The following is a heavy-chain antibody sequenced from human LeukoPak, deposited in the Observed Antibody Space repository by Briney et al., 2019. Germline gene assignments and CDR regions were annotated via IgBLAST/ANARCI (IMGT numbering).Heavy chain of an antibody. V-gene: IGHV1-2*02. CDR3: APTSEAYTSNWSV. Sequence: ASVTVACKTSGYRFTDDYIHWVRQAPGQGLEWMGWISPDTDFTNYAPKFRGRVIMTRDTSISTAYMEVRRLTFDDTAIYYCAPTSEAYTSNWSVWGQGTLVTVSP. CDR2: ISPDTDFT. D-gene: IGHD3-16*01. CDR1: GYRFTDDY. J-gene: IGHJ4*02.